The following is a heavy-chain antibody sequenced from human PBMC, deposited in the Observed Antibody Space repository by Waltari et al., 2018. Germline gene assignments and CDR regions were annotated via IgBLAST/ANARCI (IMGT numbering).Heavy chain of an antibody. CDR1: GFTVSSYN. CDR3: ARGPLLYYMDV. J-gene: IGHJ6*03. Sequence: EVQLVESGGGLVQPGGSLRLSCAASGFTVSSYNMSWVHQAPGKGLEWVSYIGPSTSTIYNAGSVRGRFTISRDNAKNSLYLQMNSLRTEDTAVYYCARGPLLYYMDVWGKGTTVTVSS. V-gene: IGHV3-48*04. CDR2: IGPSTSTI.